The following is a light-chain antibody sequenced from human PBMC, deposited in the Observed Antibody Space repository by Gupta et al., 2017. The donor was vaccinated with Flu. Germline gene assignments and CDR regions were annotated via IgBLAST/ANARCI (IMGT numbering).Light chain of an antibody. CDR3: QQSYSTPYT. CDR2: AAS. Sequence: DIQMILSPSSPAVSLGDRVTITCRASQSISSYLNWYQQKPGKAPKLLIYAASSLHSGVPSRFSGSGSGTDFTLTISSLQPEDFATYYCQQSYSTPYTFGQGTKLEIK. J-gene: IGKJ2*01. CDR1: QSISSY. V-gene: IGKV1-39*01.